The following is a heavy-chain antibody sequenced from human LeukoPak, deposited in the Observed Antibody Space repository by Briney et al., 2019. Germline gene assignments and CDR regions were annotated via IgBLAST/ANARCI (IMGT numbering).Heavy chain of an antibody. CDR3: ADDYSNP. J-gene: IGHJ5*02. Sequence: TGGSLRLSCAGSGFTFSSYGMHWVRQAPGKGLEWVAFIRYDGSNKYYADSVKGRFTISRDNSKNTLYLQMNSLRAEDTAVYYCADDYSNPWGQGTLVTVSS. CDR2: IRYDGSNK. V-gene: IGHV3-30*02. D-gene: IGHD4-11*01. CDR1: GFTFSSYG.